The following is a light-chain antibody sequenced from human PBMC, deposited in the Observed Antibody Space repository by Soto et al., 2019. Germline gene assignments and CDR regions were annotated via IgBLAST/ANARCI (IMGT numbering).Light chain of an antibody. J-gene: IGKJ5*01. CDR1: QSVSSH. Sequence: EIVLTQSPATLSLSPGERATVSCRASQSVSSHLAWYQQKRGQAPRLLIYDASSRASGIPARFSGSGSGTDFTLTISSLEPEDFAVYYCQRGGNWPITFGQGTRLEIK. V-gene: IGKV3-11*01. CDR3: QRGGNWPIT. CDR2: DAS.